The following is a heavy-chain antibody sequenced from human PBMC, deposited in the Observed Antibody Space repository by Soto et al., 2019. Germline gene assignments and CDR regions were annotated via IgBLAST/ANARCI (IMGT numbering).Heavy chain of an antibody. J-gene: IGHJ6*02. CDR3: ARVSGIYYYGMDV. D-gene: IGHD3-10*01. CDR1: GGSFSGYY. CDR2: INHSGST. Sequence: QVQLQQWGAGLLKPSATLSLTFAVFGGSFSGYYWSWIRQPPGKGLEWIGEINHSGSTNYNPSLKSRVTISVDTSKNQFSLKLSSVTAADTAVYYCARVSGIYYYGMDVWGQGTTVTVSS. V-gene: IGHV4-34*01.